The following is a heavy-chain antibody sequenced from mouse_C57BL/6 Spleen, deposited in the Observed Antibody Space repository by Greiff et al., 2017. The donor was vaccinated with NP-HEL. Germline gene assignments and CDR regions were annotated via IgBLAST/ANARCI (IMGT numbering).Heavy chain of an antibody. D-gene: IGHD4-1*01. CDR3: ASGSGTGYYYAMDY. CDR1: GFSLTSYG. J-gene: IGHJ4*01. V-gene: IGHV2-6*01. Sequence: VQLKESGPGLVAPSQSLSITCTVSGFSLTSYGVDWVRQSPGKGLEWLGVIWGVGSTNYNSALKSRLSISKDNSKSQVFLKMNSLQTDDTAMYYCASGSGTGYYYAMDYWGQGTSVTVSS. CDR2: IWGVGST.